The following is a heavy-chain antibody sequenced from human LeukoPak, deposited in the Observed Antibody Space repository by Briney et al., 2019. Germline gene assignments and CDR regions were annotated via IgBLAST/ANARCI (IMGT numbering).Heavy chain of an antibody. CDR2: IYYSGST. V-gene: IGHV4-39*01. CDR3: ARHVDMTMVRGYFDY. Sequence: PSETLSLTCTVSGGSISSSSYYWGWIRQPPGKGLEWIGSIYYSGSTYYNPSLKSRVTISVDTSKNQCSLKLYSVTAADTAVYYCARHVDMTMVRGYFDYWGQGTLVTVSS. CDR1: GGSISSSSYY. D-gene: IGHD3-10*01. J-gene: IGHJ4*02.